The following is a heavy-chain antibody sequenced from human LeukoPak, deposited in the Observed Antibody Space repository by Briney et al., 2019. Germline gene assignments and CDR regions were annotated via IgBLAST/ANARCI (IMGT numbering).Heavy chain of an antibody. J-gene: IGHJ6*02. CDR2: ISWNSGSI. Sequence: QTGGSLRLSCAASGFTFDDYAMHWVRQAPGKGLEWVSGISWNSGSIGYADSVKGRFTISRDNAKNSLYLQMNSLRAEDTALYYCAKDYALPTVMSGMDVWGQGTTVTVSS. V-gene: IGHV3-9*01. CDR1: GFTFDDYA. D-gene: IGHD2/OR15-2a*01. CDR3: AKDYALPTVMSGMDV.